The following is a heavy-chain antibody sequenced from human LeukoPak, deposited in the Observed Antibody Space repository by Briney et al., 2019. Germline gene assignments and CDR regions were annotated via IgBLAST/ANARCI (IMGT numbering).Heavy chain of an antibody. J-gene: IGHJ5*02. CDR3: ARPLMYYYGSETYFWFDP. V-gene: IGHV3-21*01. CDR1: GFIFNTFG. D-gene: IGHD3-10*01. Sequence: GGSLRLSCSASGFIFNTFGMNWVRQAPGKGLEWVSSITSSTTYTYYADSVKGRFTISRDNAKNSLLLQMNSLRAEDTAVYYCARPLMYYYGSETYFWFDPWGQGTLVTVSS. CDR2: ITSSTTYT.